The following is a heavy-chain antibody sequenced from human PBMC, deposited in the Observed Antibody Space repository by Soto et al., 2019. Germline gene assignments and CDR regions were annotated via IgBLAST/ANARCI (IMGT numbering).Heavy chain of an antibody. V-gene: IGHV3-23*01. CDR2: ISGSGGST. CDR3: AKGPYSSSFGERYYYYGMDV. Sequence: GGSLRLSCAASGFTFSSYAMSWVRQAPGKGLEWVSAISGSGGSTYYADSVKGRFTISRDNSKNTLYLQMNSLRAEDTAVDYCAKGPYSSSFGERYYYYGMDVWGQGTMVTVSS. D-gene: IGHD6-6*01. CDR1: GFTFSSYA. J-gene: IGHJ6*02.